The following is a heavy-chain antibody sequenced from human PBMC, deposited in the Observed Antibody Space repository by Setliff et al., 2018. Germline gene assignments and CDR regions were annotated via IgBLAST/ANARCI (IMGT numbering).Heavy chain of an antibody. J-gene: IGHJ2*01. CDR2: VDPEGGET. Sequence: ASVKVSCKASGYTFTDYYMHWVQQAPGKGLEWMGRVDPEGGETIYAEKFQGRVTITADTSTDTAYMELSSLRSEDTAVHYCATGRDWPTDTDWYFDLWGRGTLVTVSS. CDR3: ATGRDWPTDTDWYFDL. CDR1: GYTFTDYY. V-gene: IGHV1-69-2*01. D-gene: IGHD3-9*01.